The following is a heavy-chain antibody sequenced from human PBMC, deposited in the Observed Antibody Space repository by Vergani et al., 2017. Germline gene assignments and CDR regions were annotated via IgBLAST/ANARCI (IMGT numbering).Heavy chain of an antibody. CDR2: ISPDGSAT. V-gene: IGHV3-7*01. J-gene: IGHJ2*01. D-gene: IGHD5-24*01. Sequence: VHLVESGGGVVQPGRSLTLTCVASGFSLSRFWMSWVRQAPEKGLEWVAHISPDGSATSYVDSVKGRFTISRDNTKNSLSLQMSGLRVEDTAVYYCVRLPRDPWNFDLWGRGTLITVSS. CDR1: GFSLSRFW. CDR3: VRLPRDPWNFDL.